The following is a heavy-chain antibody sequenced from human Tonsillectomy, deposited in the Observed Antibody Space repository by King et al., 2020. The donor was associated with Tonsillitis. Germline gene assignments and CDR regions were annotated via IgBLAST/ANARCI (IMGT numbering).Heavy chain of an antibody. V-gene: IGHV5-10-1*03. CDR3: ARRYSYIAAHDAFDL. CDR1: GYSFTSNW. J-gene: IGHJ3*01. CDR2: IDPSDSYT. Sequence: QLVQSGAEVKKPGESLRISCKGSGYSFTSNWINWVRQMPGKGLEWMGRIDPSDSYTNYSPSFQGHVTISADKSINTAYLQWGSLKASDTAMYSCARRYSYIAAHDAFDLWGKGTRVTVSS. D-gene: IGHD6-13*01.